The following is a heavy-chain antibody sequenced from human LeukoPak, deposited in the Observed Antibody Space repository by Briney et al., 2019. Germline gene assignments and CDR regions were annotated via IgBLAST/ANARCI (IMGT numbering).Heavy chain of an antibody. Sequence: PGGSLRLSCAASGFTFSSYSMNWVRQAPGKGLEWVSYISSSSSTIYYADSVKGRFTISRDNAKNSLYLQMNSLRAEDTAVYYCARNYDFWSGYYVLPDYWSQGTLVTVSS. CDR3: ARNYDFWSGYYVLPDY. CDR1: GFTFSSYS. CDR2: ISSSSSTI. V-gene: IGHV3-48*01. D-gene: IGHD3-3*01. J-gene: IGHJ4*02.